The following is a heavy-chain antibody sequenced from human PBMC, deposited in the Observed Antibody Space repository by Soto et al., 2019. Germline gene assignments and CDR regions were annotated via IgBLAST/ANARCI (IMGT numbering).Heavy chain of an antibody. CDR3: ARVSRITMVRGAFRNWFDP. CDR1: GGSISSSNW. D-gene: IGHD3-10*01. CDR2: IYHSGST. V-gene: IGHV4-4*02. J-gene: IGHJ5*02. Sequence: SETQSLTCAVSGGSISSSNWWSWVRQPPGKGLEWIGEIYHSGSTNYNPSLKSRVTISVDKSKNQFSLKLSSVTAADTAVYYCARVSRITMVRGAFRNWFDPWGQGTLVTVSS.